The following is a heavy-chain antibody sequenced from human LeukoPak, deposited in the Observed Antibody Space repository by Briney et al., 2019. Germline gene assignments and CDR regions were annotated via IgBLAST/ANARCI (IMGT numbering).Heavy chain of an antibody. CDR1: GGSISSGSYY. Sequence: PSETLSLTCTVSGGSISSGSYYWSWIRQPAGKGLEWIGRVYTSGSTNYNPSLKSRVTISVDTSKSQFSLKLSSVIAADTAVYYCARCFSNNWFGRYDYYMDVWGKGTTVTVSS. CDR3: ARCFSNNWFGRYDYYMDV. V-gene: IGHV4-61*02. J-gene: IGHJ6*03. D-gene: IGHD6-13*01. CDR2: VYTSGST.